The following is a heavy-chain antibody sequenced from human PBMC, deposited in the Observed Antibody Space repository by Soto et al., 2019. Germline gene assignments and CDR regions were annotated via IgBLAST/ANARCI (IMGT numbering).Heavy chain of an antibody. V-gene: IGHV1-69*01. Sequence: QVQLVQSGAEVKKPGSSVKVSCKASGGTFSNYAISWVRQAPGQGLEWMGGIIPIFGTANYAQKFQGRVTITADESTSTAYRELSRLRSEDTAVYYCAKGGQQLVYYLHYWGQGTLVTVSS. D-gene: IGHD6-13*01. CDR1: GGTFSNYA. CDR2: IIPIFGTA. J-gene: IGHJ4*02. CDR3: AKGGQQLVYYLHY.